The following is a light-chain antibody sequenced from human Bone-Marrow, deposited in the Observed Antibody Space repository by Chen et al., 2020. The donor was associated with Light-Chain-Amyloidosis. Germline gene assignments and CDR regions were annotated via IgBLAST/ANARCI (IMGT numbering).Light chain of an antibody. V-gene: IGKV3-11*01. CDR2: DAS. J-gene: IGKJ5*01. CDR1: ESISVY. CDR3: QQRSSWPT. Sequence: EIVLRQSPPTVSWSPGETATLSCRASESISVYLTWYQQNPGQAPRLLIYDASHSATGIPARFSGSGSETDFTLTITNLEPDDFAVYYCQQRSSWPTFGQGTRLEI.